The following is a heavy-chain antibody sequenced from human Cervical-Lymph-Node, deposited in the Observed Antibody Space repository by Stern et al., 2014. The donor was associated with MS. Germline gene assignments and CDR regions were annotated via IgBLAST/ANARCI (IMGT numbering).Heavy chain of an antibody. CDR3: ARIYSRSPSAFDY. D-gene: IGHD6-6*01. J-gene: IGHJ4*02. V-gene: IGHV3-53*01. Sequence: EVQLVESGGGLIQPGGSLRLSCAASGFTFSANYMSWVRQAPGKGPEWVSSIYSPGSTYYADSVKGRFTISRDNSKNTLYLHLNSLRAEDTAVYFCARIYSRSPSAFDYWGQGTLVTVSS. CDR2: IYSPGST. CDR1: GFTFSANY.